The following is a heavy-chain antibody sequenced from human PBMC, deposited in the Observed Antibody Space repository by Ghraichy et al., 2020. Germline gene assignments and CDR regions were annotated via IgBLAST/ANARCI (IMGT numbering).Heavy chain of an antibody. Sequence: ASVKVSCKASGYTFTSYGISWVRQAPGQGLEWMGWISAYNGNTNYAQKLQGRVTMTTDTSTSTAYMELRSLRSDDTAVYYCARNPGAKEKQLGDNWFDPWGQGTLVTVSS. D-gene: IGHD6-13*01. CDR1: GYTFTSYG. V-gene: IGHV1-18*01. J-gene: IGHJ5*02. CDR3: ARNPGAKEKQLGDNWFDP. CDR2: ISAYNGNT.